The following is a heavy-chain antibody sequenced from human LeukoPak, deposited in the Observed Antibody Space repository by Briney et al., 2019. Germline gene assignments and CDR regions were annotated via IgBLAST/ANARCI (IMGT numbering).Heavy chain of an antibody. V-gene: IGHV3-30*18. J-gene: IGHJ3*02. D-gene: IGHD6-13*01. CDR3: AKSQGRVAPGTGAFDI. CDR1: GVTFSHYG. Sequence: GGSLRLSCAASGVTFSHYGMHWVRQAPGKGLEWVAAISDDGSRAFYADSVKGRFTISRDNSKNTLYVQMNSLRVEDTAVYYCAKSQGRVAPGTGAFDIWGQGTMVTVSS. CDR2: ISDDGSRA.